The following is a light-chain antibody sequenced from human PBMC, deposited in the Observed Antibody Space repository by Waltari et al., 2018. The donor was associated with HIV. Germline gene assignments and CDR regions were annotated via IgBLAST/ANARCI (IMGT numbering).Light chain of an antibody. J-gene: IGKJ3*01. V-gene: IGKV3-20*01. CDR3: QQYGTSSFS. Sequence: VVLTQSPANLSLSPGETAILSCRASQPINSNNVAWYQQKPGQSPKLVIYGASSRVAGIPGRFSGSGSGTDFTLTISGLEPDDFAVYYCQQYGTSSFSFGPGAKLDLK. CDR1: QPINSNN. CDR2: GAS.